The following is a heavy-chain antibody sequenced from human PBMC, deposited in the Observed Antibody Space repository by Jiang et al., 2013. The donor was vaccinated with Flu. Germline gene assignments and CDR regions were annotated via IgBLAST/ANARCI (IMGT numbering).Heavy chain of an antibody. Sequence: VQLVESGGGLVKPGGSLRLSCAASGFTFSDYYMTWIRQAPGKGLEWVSYISSGTSHTNYGDSVKGRFTISRDNAKNSLYLEMNSLRADDTAVYYCARRRASYGYLDLWGQGTPVTVSS. CDR2: ISSGTSHT. D-gene: IGHD5-18*01. V-gene: IGHV3-11*06. CDR3: ARRRASYGYLDL. CDR1: GFTFSDYY. J-gene: IGHJ4*02.